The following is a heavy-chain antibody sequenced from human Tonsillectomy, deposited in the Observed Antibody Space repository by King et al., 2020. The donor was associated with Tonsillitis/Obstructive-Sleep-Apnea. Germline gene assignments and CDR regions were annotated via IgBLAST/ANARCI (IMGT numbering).Heavy chain of an antibody. D-gene: IGHD3-10*01. CDR2: IYPGDSDT. V-gene: IGHV5-51*01. J-gene: IGHJ4*02. CDR3: ARHRVGFTDFDS. Sequence: QLVQSGAEVKKPGESLKISCKGSGYTFTTYWIGWVRQMPGKGLEWMGIIYPGDSDTRYSPSFQGQVTISADWSINTAYLQWSSLRASDTAVYYCARHRVGFTDFDSWGQGTLVSVSS. CDR1: GYTFTTYW.